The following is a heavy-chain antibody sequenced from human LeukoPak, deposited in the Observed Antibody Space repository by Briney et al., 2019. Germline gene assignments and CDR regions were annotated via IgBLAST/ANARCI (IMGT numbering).Heavy chain of an antibody. J-gene: IGHJ3*02. V-gene: IGHV4-31*03. Sequence: SETLSLTCTVSGGSVSSGGYYWSWISQHPGKGLEWIRYIYNSGNTYYNASLESRVTISVDTSKNQFSLKLTSVTAADSAVYYCARVFCSSTSCYRDSLDSWGQGTMVTVSS. CDR2: IYNSGNT. CDR1: GGSVSSGGYY. D-gene: IGHD2-2*01. CDR3: ARVFCSSTSCYRDSLDS.